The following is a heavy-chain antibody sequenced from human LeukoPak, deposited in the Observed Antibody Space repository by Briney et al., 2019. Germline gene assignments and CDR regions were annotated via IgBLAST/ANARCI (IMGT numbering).Heavy chain of an antibody. CDR1: GFTFSTYW. Sequence: GALRLSCAASGFTFSTYWMHWVRQAPGKGLVCVSRINSDGSSTSYADSVKGRFTISRDNAKNTLYLQMNNLRAEDTAVYYCARGRYYFEYWGQGTLVTVSS. V-gene: IGHV3-74*01. CDR2: INSDGSST. CDR3: ARGRYYFEY. J-gene: IGHJ4*02. D-gene: IGHD4-17*01.